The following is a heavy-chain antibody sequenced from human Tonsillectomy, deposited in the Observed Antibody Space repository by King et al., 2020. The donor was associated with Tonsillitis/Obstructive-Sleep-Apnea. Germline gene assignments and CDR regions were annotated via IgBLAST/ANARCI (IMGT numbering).Heavy chain of an antibody. Sequence: VQLPQWGAGLLKPSETLSLTCAVYGGSFSGYYWSWIRQPPGKGLEWIGEINHSGSTNYNPSLKSRVTISVNTSKNQFSLRLSSVTAADTAVYYCARITGSGWYRNAFDIWGQGTMVTVSS. D-gene: IGHD6-19*01. CDR3: ARITGSGWYRNAFDI. V-gene: IGHV4-34*01. CDR2: INHSGST. CDR1: GGSFSGYY. J-gene: IGHJ3*02.